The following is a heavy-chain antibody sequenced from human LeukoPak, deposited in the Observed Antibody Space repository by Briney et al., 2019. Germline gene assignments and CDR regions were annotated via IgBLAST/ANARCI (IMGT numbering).Heavy chain of an antibody. CDR1: GFTFSSNN. V-gene: IGHV3-48*04. D-gene: IGHD1-26*01. CDR3: ARDGILRTFDI. J-gene: IGHJ3*02. CDR2: ISSSSSTI. Sequence: GSLRLSCAASGFTFSSNNMNWVRQAPGKGLEWVSYISSSSSTIYYADSVKGRFTISRDNAKNSLYLQINSLRAEDTAVYYCARDGILRTFDIWGQGTMVTVSS.